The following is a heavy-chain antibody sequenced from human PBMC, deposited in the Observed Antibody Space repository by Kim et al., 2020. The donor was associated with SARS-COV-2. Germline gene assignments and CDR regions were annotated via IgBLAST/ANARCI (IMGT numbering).Heavy chain of an antibody. CDR1: GFTFSSYG. Sequence: GGSLRLSCAASGFTFSSYGMHWVRQAPGKGLEWVAVISYDGSNKYYADSVKGRFTISRDNSKNTLYLQMNSLRAEDTAVYYCAKQRWLQLSYFDYWGQGTLVTVSS. CDR2: ISYDGSNK. J-gene: IGHJ4*02. CDR3: AKQRWLQLSYFDY. V-gene: IGHV3-30*18. D-gene: IGHD5-12*01.